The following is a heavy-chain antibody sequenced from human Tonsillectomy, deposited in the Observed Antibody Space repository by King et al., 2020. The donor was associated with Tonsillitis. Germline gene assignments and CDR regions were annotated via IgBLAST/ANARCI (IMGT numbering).Heavy chain of an antibody. D-gene: IGHD3-10*01. V-gene: IGHV4-34*01. J-gene: IGHJ5*02. CDR3: ARSRSTYYYGSGSYP. CDR1: GGSFSGYY. Sequence: HVQLQQWGAGLLKPSETLSLTCAVYGGSFSGYYWSWIRQPPGKGLEWIGEINHSGSTNYNPSLKSRVTISVDTSKNQFSLKLSSVTAADTAVYYCARSRSTYYYGSGSYPWGQGTLVTVSS. CDR2: INHSGST.